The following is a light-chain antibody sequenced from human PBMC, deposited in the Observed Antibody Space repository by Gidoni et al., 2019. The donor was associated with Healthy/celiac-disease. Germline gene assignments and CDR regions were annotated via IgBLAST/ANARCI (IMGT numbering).Light chain of an antibody. CDR2: DVT. Sequence: QSALTKPASVSGSPGQSITISCTGTSSDVGGYNYVSWYQQHPGKAPKLIIYDVTNRPSGVSNRFSGSKSGNTASLTISGLQAEDEADYHCTSYTSSSTYVFGTGTKVTVL. CDR3: TSYTSSSTYV. J-gene: IGLJ1*01. V-gene: IGLV2-14*01. CDR1: SSDVGGYNY.